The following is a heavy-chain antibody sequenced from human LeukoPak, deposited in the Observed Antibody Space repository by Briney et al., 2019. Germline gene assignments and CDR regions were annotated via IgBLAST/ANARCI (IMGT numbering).Heavy chain of an antibody. Sequence: SETLSLTCTVSGYSISSGYYWGWIRQPPGKGLEWIGSIYHSGSTYYNPSLKSRVTISVDTSKNQFSLKLSSVTAADTAVYYCARHNVPGVGGALDAFDIWGQGTMVTVSS. CDR1: GYSISSGYY. V-gene: IGHV4-38-2*02. D-gene: IGHD1-26*01. J-gene: IGHJ3*02. CDR2: IYHSGST. CDR3: ARHNVPGVGGALDAFDI.